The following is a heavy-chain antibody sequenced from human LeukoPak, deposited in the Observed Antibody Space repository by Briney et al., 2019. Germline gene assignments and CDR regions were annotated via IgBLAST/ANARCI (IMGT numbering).Heavy chain of an antibody. D-gene: IGHD5-24*01. J-gene: IGHJ4*02. Sequence: SETLSLTCTVSGGSISSSSYYWGWIRRPPGKGLEWIGSIYYSGSTYYNPSLKSRVTISVDTSKNQFSLKLSSVTAADTAVYYCARDGTTDGYNFDYWGQGTLVTVSS. V-gene: IGHV4-39*07. CDR2: IYYSGST. CDR1: GGSISSSSYY. CDR3: ARDGTTDGYNFDY.